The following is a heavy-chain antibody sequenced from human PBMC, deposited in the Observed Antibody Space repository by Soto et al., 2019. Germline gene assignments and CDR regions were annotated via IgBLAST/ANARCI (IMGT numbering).Heavy chain of an antibody. CDR2: IYYSGST. V-gene: IGHV4-39*01. CDR1: GGSISSSSYY. Sequence: PSETLSLTCTVSGGSISSSSYYWGWIRQPPGKGLEWIGSIYYSGSTYYNPSLKGRVTISVDTSKNQFSLKLSSVTAADTAVYYCARTPGGPGPFDYWGQGTLVTVSS. CDR3: ARTPGGPGPFDY. J-gene: IGHJ4*02. D-gene: IGHD2-15*01.